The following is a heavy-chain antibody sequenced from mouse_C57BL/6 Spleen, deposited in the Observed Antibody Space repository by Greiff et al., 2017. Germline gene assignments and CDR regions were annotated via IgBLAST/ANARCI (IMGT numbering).Heavy chain of an antibody. D-gene: IGHD1-1*01. CDR1: GYTFTSYW. CDR3: ARYYGDYYAMDY. J-gene: IGHJ4*01. V-gene: IGHV1-55*01. CDR2: IYPGSGST. Sequence: VQLQQSGAELVKPGASVKMSCKASGYTFTSYWITWVKQRPGQGLEWIGDIYPGSGSTNYNEKFKSKATLTVDTSSSTAYMQLSSLTSEDSAVYYCARYYGDYYAMDYWGQGTSVTVSS.